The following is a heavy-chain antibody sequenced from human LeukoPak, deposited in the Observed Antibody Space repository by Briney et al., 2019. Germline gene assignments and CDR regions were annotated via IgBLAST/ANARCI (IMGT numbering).Heavy chain of an antibody. CDR3: ARLGFGDYPFDY. CDR1: GGSISSYY. V-gene: IGHV4-4*07. CDR2: IYTSGNT. D-gene: IGHD4-17*01. Sequence: SETLSLTCTVSGGSISSYYWSWIRQPARKGLEWIGHIYTSGNTNYNPSLKSRVTMSVGTSKNQFSLKLSSVTAADTAVYYCARLGFGDYPFDYWGQGTLVTVSS. J-gene: IGHJ4*02.